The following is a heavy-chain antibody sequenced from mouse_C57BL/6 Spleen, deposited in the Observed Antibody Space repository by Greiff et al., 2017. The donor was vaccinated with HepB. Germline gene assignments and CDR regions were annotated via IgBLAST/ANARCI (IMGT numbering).Heavy chain of an antibody. CDR3: ARGKRAYDGFYYFDY. J-gene: IGHJ2*01. Sequence: EVQRVESGGGLVKPGGSLKLSCAASGFTFSSYAMSWVRQTPEKRLEWVATISDGGSYTYYPDNVKGRFTISRDNAKNNLYLQMSHLKSEDTAMYYCARGKRAYDGFYYFDYWGQGTTLTVSS. CDR2: ISDGGSYT. D-gene: IGHD6-5*01. CDR1: GFTFSSYA. V-gene: IGHV5-4*01.